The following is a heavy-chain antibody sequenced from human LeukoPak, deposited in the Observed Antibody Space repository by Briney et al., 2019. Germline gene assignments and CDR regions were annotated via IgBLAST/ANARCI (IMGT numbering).Heavy chain of an antibody. J-gene: IGHJ4*02. CDR1: GYSFTSYW. Sequence: GESLKIPCKGSGYSFTSYWISWVRQMPGKGLEWMGRIDPSDSYTNYSPSFQGHVTISADKSISTAYLQWSSLKASDTAVYYCARRSPTLPLSDWGQGSLVSVSS. V-gene: IGHV5-10-1*01. CDR3: ARRSPTLPLSD. CDR2: IDPSDSYT. D-gene: IGHD3-16*02.